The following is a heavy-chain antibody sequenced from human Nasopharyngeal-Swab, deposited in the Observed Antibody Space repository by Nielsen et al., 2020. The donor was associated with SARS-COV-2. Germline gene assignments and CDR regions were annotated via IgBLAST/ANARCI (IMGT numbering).Heavy chain of an antibody. D-gene: IGHD6-19*01. CDR2: ISGSGATT. V-gene: IGHV3-23*01. J-gene: IGHJ4*02. CDR3: VRSLRQWLAHDS. Sequence: GESLKISCAASGYTFSDKAMTWVRQAPGKGLEWVSTISGSGATTYYADSVKGRFSISRDNSKNMVYLQMNSLTADDTAVYYCVRSLRQWLAHDSWGQGTLVTVSS. CDR1: GYTFSDKA.